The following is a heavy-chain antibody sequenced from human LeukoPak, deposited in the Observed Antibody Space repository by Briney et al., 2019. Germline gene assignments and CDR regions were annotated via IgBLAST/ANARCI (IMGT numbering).Heavy chain of an antibody. CDR1: GGSISSSSYY. Sequence: PSETLPLTCTVSGGSISSSSYYWGWISQPPGKGLEWIGSIYYSGSTYYNPSLKSRVTISVDTSKNQFSLKLRSVTAADTAVYYCARGGWYFGSGSYLGYWGQGTLVTLSS. D-gene: IGHD6-19*01. CDR2: IYYSGST. J-gene: IGHJ4*02. CDR3: ARGGWYFGSGSYLGY. V-gene: IGHV4-39*07.